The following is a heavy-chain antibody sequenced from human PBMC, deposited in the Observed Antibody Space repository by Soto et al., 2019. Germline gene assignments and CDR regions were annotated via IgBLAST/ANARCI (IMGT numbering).Heavy chain of an antibody. Sequence: QVELVQSGAKAKKPGASVKVSCKASGYTFTSYGISWVRQAPAQGLEWMGWISAYNGSTNYAQKLQGRLTMTTDTPTRTVYMELRGLVAADTAVYYCARDLLTVVRGTGDYWCQGTLLTVSS. J-gene: IGHJ4*02. V-gene: IGHV1-18*01. CDR1: GYTFTSYG. CDR3: ARDLLTVVRGTGDY. D-gene: IGHD3-10*01. CDR2: ISAYNGST.